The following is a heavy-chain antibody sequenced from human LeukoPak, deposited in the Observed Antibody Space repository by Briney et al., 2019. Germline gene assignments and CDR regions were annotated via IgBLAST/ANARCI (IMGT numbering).Heavy chain of an antibody. Sequence: SETLSLTCTVSGGSISSSSYYWGWIRQPPGKGLECMGYIYYSGTTNYNPSLKSRVTISVDTSKNQFSLKLSSVTAADTAVYYCARHGGYSSPYLHWGQGTLVTVSS. J-gene: IGHJ1*01. CDR2: IYYSGTT. D-gene: IGHD6-13*01. CDR3: ARHGGYSSPYLH. CDR1: GGSISSSSYY. V-gene: IGHV4-61*05.